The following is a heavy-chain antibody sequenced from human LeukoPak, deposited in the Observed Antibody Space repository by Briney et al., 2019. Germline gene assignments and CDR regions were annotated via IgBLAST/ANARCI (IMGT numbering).Heavy chain of an antibody. D-gene: IGHD5-12*01. CDR1: GCSISNYY. CDR2: IYTAGST. V-gene: IGHV4-4*07. J-gene: IGHJ4*02. CDR3: AREQGYSGFDN. Sequence: ETLSLTCIVAGCSISNYYWSWIRQPAGKGLEWIGLIYTAGSTDYNPSLKSRVIMSVDTSRNQYSLKLTSVTAADTALYYCAREQGYSGFDNWGQGTLVTVSS.